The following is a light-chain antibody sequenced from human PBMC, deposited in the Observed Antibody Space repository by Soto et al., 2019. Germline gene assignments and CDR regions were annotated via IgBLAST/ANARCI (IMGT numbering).Light chain of an antibody. J-gene: IGKJ1*01. CDR3: QQRSKWRT. CDR1: QSVSSSY. CDR2: GAS. Sequence: EIVLTQSPGTLSLSPGERATLSCRAGQSVSSSYLAWYQQKPGQAPRLLIYGASTRATGIPARFSGSGFGTDFTLTISSLEPEDFAVYYCQQRSKWRTFGQGTKVDIK. V-gene: IGKV3D-20*02.